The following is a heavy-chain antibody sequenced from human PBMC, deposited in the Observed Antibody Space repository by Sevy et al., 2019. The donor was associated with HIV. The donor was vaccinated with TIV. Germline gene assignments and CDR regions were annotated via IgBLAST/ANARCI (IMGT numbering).Heavy chain of an antibody. V-gene: IGHV4-39*01. CDR1: GDSIRSSVHF. D-gene: IGHD3-22*01. J-gene: IGHJ3*02. CDR3: ARHCLHYFDNTGYGEAFDI. CDR2: IHHRGDS. Sequence: SETLSLTCTVSGDSIRSSVHFWAWIRQPPGKGLQWLGSIHHRGDSYYNPSLRSRVTISVDTSKNQVSLNLNSMTAADTAVYFCARHCLHYFDNTGYGEAFDIWGQGLLVTVSS.